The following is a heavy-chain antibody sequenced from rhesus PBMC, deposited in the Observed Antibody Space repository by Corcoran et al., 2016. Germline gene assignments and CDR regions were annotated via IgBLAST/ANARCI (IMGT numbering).Heavy chain of an antibody. V-gene: IGHV4-65*02. CDR2: IGGSSGST. D-gene: IGHD4-35*01. Sequence: QVQLQESGPGLVTPSETLSLTCAVSGGSISSRIWWSVLRQPPGKGLEWIGNIGGSSGSTYYNPSLKSRVTMSKDTSKNQFSLKLSSVTAADTAVYYCARLPYGNYYFDYWGQGVLVTVSS. J-gene: IGHJ4*01. CDR1: GGSISSRIW. CDR3: ARLPYGNYYFDY.